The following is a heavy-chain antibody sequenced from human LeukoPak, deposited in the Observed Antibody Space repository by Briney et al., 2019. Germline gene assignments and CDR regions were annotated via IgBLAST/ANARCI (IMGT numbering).Heavy chain of an antibody. D-gene: IGHD3-16*02. Sequence: SETLSLTCTVSGGSISSYYWSWIRQPPAKGLEWIGYIYYSGSTNYNPSLKSRVTISVDTSKNQFSLKLSSVTAADTAVYYCARVSQSPNSLGELSLYQDPDRFDYWGQGTLVTVSS. J-gene: IGHJ4*02. CDR3: ARVSQSPNSLGELSLYQDPDRFDY. V-gene: IGHV4-59*01. CDR1: GGSISSYY. CDR2: IYYSGST.